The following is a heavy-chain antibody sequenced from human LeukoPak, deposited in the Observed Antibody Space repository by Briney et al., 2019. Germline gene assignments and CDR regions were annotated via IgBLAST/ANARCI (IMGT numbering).Heavy chain of an antibody. V-gene: IGHV1-2*02. J-gene: IGHJ6*03. Sequence: ASVKVSCKASGYTFTSYGISWVRRAPGQGLEWMGWVTPNSGGTNYAQRFQGRVTMTRGTSISTAYMELNRLRSDDTAVYYCAREAYGSGSFRTDYYYMDVWGKGTTVTISS. CDR1: GYTFTSYG. CDR2: VTPNSGGT. CDR3: AREAYGSGSFRTDYYYMDV. D-gene: IGHD3-10*01.